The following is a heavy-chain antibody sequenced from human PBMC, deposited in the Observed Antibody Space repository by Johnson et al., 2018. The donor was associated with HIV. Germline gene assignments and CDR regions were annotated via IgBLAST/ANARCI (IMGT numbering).Heavy chain of an antibody. CDR3: AREGYYTFWRCADAFDV. D-gene: IGHD3-3*01. V-gene: IGHV3-30-3*01. CDR2: ISYDGSNK. CDR1: GFTLSSYA. J-gene: IGHJ3*01. Sequence: QVQLVESGGGVVQPGRSLRLSCAASGFTLSSYAMHWVRQAPGKGLEWVAVISYDGSNKYYADSVKGRFTISRDNSKNTLYLQMNSLRAEDTAAYYCAREGYYTFWRCADAFDVWGQGTMVTVSS.